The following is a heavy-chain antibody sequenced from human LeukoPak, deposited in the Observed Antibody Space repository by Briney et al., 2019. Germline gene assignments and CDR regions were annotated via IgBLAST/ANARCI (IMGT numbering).Heavy chain of an antibody. D-gene: IGHD5-18*01. CDR2: ISGSGGST. J-gene: IGHJ4*02. Sequence: GGSLRLSCAASGFTFSSYAMSWVRQAPGKGLEWVSAISGSGGSTYYADSVKGRFTISRDNSKNTLYLQMNSLRAADTAVYYCTKPKPVGTAMVTGVYFDYWRQATLVSVSS. CDR3: TKPKPVGTAMVTGVYFDY. CDR1: GFTFSSYA. V-gene: IGHV3-23*01.